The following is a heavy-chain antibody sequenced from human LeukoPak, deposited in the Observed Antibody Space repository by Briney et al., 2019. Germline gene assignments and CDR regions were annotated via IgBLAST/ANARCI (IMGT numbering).Heavy chain of an antibody. Sequence: KTGGSLRLSCAASGFTFSSYWMSWVRQAPGKGLEWVSSISSSSSYIYYADSVQGRFTISRDNAKNSLYLQMNSLRAEDTAVYYCARGGAYCSSTNCYSVYWGQGTLVTVSS. CDR1: GFTFSSYW. J-gene: IGHJ4*02. D-gene: IGHD2-2*01. V-gene: IGHV3-21*01. CDR2: ISSSSSYI. CDR3: ARGGAYCSSTNCYSVY.